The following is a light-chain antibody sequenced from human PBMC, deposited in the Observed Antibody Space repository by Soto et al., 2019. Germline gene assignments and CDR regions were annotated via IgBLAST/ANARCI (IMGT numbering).Light chain of an antibody. Sequence: DIVMTQSTANLSVSPGERATLSCRASHSVGSLLAWYQQKPGQSPRLLMYFASNRATGIPPRFSGSGSGTDFTLTIDSLEPEDFAVYYCQPRSAWPWTVGPVTQVEIK. CDR3: QPRSAWPWT. CDR1: HSVGSL. J-gene: IGKJ1*01. CDR2: FAS. V-gene: IGKV3-11*01.